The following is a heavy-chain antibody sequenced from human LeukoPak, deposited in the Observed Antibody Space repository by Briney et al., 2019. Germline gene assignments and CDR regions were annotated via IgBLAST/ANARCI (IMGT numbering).Heavy chain of an antibody. CDR2: ISSSGDTM. Sequence: GGSLRLSCAASGFTFSDYYMSWIRQAPGKGLEWVSYISSSGDTMSYADSVKGRFTISRDNAKNSLYLQMSSRRAEDAAVYYCARVRGSYATDYWGQGALVTVSS. D-gene: IGHD3-16*01. CDR1: GFTFSDYY. V-gene: IGHV3-11*04. CDR3: ARVRGSYATDY. J-gene: IGHJ4*02.